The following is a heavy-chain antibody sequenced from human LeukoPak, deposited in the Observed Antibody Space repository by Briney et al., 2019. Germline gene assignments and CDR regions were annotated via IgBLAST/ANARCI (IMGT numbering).Heavy chain of an antibody. Sequence: GGSLRLSCAASGFTFSGYGMHWVRQAPGKGLEWVAVIWYDGSNKYYADSVKGRFTISRDNSKNTLYLQMNSLRAEDTAVYYCARATYYYGSGSSGFDYWGQGTLVTVSS. CDR2: IWYDGSNK. CDR1: GFTFSGYG. CDR3: ARATYYYGSGSSGFDY. D-gene: IGHD3-10*01. J-gene: IGHJ4*02. V-gene: IGHV3-33*01.